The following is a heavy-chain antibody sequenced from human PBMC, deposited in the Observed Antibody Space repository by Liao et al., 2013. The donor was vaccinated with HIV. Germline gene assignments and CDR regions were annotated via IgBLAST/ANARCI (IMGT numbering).Heavy chain of an antibody. V-gene: IGHV4-39*07. CDR2: ISHTGST. CDR1: GGSISSSTFY. D-gene: IGHD3-16*01. J-gene: IGHJ3*02. Sequence: QLQLQESGPGLVKPSETLSLTCTVSGGSISSSTFYWGWIRQPPGKGLEYIGTISHTGSTYSNPSLKSRVTISIDTSKDQFSLKLSSMIAADTAVYYCAGFTFGGPYAFDIWGQGTMVTVSS. CDR3: AGFTFGGPYAFDI.